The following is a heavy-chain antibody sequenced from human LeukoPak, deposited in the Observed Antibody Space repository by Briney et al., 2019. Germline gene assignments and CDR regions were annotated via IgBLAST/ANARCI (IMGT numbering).Heavy chain of an antibody. CDR2: INPSGGST. CDR3: ARDLTIAAAEYYFDY. Sequence: ASVKVSCKAPGYTFTSYYMHWVRQAPGQGLEWMGIINPSGGSTSYAQKFQGRVTMTRDTSTSTVHMELSSLRSEDTAVYYCARDLTIAAAEYYFDYWGQGTLVTVSS. CDR1: GYTFTSYY. J-gene: IGHJ4*02. D-gene: IGHD6-13*01. V-gene: IGHV1-46*01.